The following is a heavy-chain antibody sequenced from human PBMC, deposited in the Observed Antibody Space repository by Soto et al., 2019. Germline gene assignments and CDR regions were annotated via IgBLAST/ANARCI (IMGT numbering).Heavy chain of an antibody. CDR1: GFTFSSYA. D-gene: IGHD6-19*01. V-gene: IGHV3-30-3*01. J-gene: IGHJ4*02. CDR2: ISYDGSNK. CDR3: ARPYSSGWYGDLDY. Sequence: QVQLVESGGGAVQPGRSLRLSCTASGFTFSSYAMHWVRQAPGKGLEWVAVISYDGSNKYYADSVKGRFTISRDNSKNTMYLQMNSLRVEDTAVYYCARPYSSGWYGDLDYWGQGTLVTVSS.